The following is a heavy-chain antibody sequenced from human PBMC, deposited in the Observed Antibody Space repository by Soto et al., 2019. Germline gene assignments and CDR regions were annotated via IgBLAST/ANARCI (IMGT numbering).Heavy chain of an antibody. CDR3: ARVDSETYYYGSGSYFNY. D-gene: IGHD3-10*01. J-gene: IGHJ4*02. Sequence: ASVKVSCKASGYTFSSYGISWVRQAPGQGLEWMGWISAYNRNTNYAQNLQGRVTMTTDTSTNTAYMELRSLRSDDTAVYYCARVDSETYYYGSGSYFNYWGQGTLVTVSS. CDR2: ISAYNRNT. CDR1: GYTFSSYG. V-gene: IGHV1-18*01.